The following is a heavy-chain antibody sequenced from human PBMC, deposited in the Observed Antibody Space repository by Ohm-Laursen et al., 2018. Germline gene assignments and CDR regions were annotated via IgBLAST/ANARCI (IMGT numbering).Heavy chain of an antibody. CDR2: MNPNSGNT. V-gene: IGHV1-8*01. CDR3: ARARGNWKRDYYYAMDV. D-gene: IGHD1-1*01. Sequence: ASVKASCKASGYTFTSYDINWVRQATGQGLQWMGWMNPNSGNTGYVQKFQGRVTMTRNTSISTAYMELSSLRSEDTAVYYCARARGNWKRDYYYAMDVWGQGTTVTVSS. J-gene: IGHJ6*02. CDR1: GYTFTSYD.